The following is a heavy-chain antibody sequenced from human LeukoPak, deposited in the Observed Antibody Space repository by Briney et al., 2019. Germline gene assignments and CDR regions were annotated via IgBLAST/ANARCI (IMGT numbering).Heavy chain of an antibody. CDR3: VRERFGAYVEN. CDR2: VYGGGNT. V-gene: IGHV3-53*01. D-gene: IGHD3-10*01. Sequence: GGSLRLSCAASGFTVGNNRMSWVRQAPGKGLEWVSSVYGGGNTAYADSVKGRFTISRDTSKNTLLLQMNSLRAEDTAVYFCVRERFGAYVENWGQGALVTVSS. J-gene: IGHJ4*02. CDR1: GFTVGNNR.